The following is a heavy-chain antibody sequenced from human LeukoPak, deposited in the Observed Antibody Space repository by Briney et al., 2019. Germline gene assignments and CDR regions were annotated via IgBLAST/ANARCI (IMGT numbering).Heavy chain of an antibody. Sequence: PSETLPLTCAVSGGSISGYYWSWVRQPPGKGLEWIGYIYYSETTNYSPSLKSRVTISLGTSKNQFSLKLTSVTAADTAVYYCARGVSASDNWGQGALVTVSS. CDR1: GGSISGYY. D-gene: IGHD1-26*01. J-gene: IGHJ4*02. CDR3: ARGVSASDN. V-gene: IGHV4-59*12. CDR2: IYYSETT.